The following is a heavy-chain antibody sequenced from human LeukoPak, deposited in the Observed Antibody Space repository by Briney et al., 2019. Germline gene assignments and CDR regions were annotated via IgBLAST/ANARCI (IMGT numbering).Heavy chain of an antibody. Sequence: ASVKASCKASGYTFTSYDINWVRQATGQGLEWMGWMNPNSGNTGYAQKFQGRVTMTRNTSISTAYMELSSLRSEDTAVYYCATDLRYYYDRRGGVFWGQGTLVTVSS. V-gene: IGHV1-8*01. D-gene: IGHD3-22*01. CDR1: GYTFTSYD. CDR2: MNPNSGNT. J-gene: IGHJ4*02. CDR3: ATDLRYYYDRRGGVF.